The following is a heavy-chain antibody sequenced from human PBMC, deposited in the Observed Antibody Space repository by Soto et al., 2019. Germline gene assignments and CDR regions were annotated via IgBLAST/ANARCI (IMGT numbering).Heavy chain of an antibody. CDR3: ARGRIQLWYPFDY. J-gene: IGHJ4*02. CDR1: GGSISSDNW. D-gene: IGHD5-18*01. V-gene: IGHV4-4*02. Sequence: PSETLSLTCAVSGGSISSDNWWSWVRQPPGKGLEWIGEIYHSGSTNYNPSLKSRVTISIDRSKNQFSLKLSSVTAADTAVYYCARGRIQLWYPFDYWGQGTLVTVSS. CDR2: IYHSGST.